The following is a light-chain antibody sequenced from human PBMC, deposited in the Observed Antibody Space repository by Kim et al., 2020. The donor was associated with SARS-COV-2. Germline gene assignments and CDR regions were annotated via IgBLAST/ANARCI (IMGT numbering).Light chain of an antibody. J-gene: IGKJ1*01. CDR3: HQYGSSPRT. CDR1: QSVSSNF. CDR2: GAS. V-gene: IGKV3-20*01. Sequence: DIVLTQSPGTLSLSPGEGATLSCRASQSVSSNFLAWYQQKPGQAPRLLIYGASSRATGIPDRFSGSGSGTDFTLTVSRLEPEDFAVYYCHQYGSSPRTFGRGTKVDIK.